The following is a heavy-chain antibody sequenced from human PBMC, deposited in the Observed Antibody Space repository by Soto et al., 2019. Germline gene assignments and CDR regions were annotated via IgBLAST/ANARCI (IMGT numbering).Heavy chain of an antibody. CDR2: IYYSGST. J-gene: IGHJ4*02. V-gene: IGHV4-39*01. Sequence: SETRSLTCTVSGGSISSSSYYWGWIRHPPGKGLEWIGSIYYSGSTYYNPSLKSRVTISVDTSKNQFSLKLSSVTAADTAVYYCARHDEYGAGSYGRLGYWGQGTXVTVSS. CDR3: ARHDEYGAGSYGRLGY. CDR1: GGSISSSSYY. D-gene: IGHD3-10*01.